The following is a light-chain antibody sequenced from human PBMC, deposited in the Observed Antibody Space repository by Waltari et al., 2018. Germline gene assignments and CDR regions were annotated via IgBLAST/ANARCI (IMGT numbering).Light chain of an antibody. CDR1: SSDAGGYNS. V-gene: IGLV2-14*03. CDR3: SSYTRSSTLE. J-gene: IGLJ3*02. Sequence: QSALTQPASVSGSPGQSIAISCTGTSSDAGGYNSVSWYQQYPGKAPKLLIYDVTNRPSGVSSRFSGSKSGNTASLTISGLQAEDEADYYCSSYTRSSTLEFGGGTKLTVL. CDR2: DVT.